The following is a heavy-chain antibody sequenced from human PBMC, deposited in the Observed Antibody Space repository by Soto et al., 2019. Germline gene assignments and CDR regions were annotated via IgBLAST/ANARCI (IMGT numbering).Heavy chain of an antibody. CDR3: ARGVTMSHHGAFDI. J-gene: IGHJ3*02. CDR1: GGSISSGGYS. V-gene: IGHV4-30-2*01. D-gene: IGHD3-22*01. Sequence: QLQLQESGSGLVKPSQTLSLTCAVSGGSISSGGYSWSWIRQPPGKGLEWIGYIYHSGSTYYNPSLKSRVTISVVRSKNQFSLKLSSVTAADTAVYYCARGVTMSHHGAFDIWGQGTMVTVSS. CDR2: IYHSGST.